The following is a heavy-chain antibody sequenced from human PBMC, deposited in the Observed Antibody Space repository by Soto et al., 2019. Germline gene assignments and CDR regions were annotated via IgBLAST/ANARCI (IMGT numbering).Heavy chain of an antibody. CDR3: AKEVYSDGFWSGYYIDHYYYCMDV. D-gene: IGHD3-3*01. CDR2: ISGSGGST. J-gene: IGHJ6*02. Sequence: PGGSLRLSCAASGFTFSSYAMSWVRQAPGKGLEWVSGISGSGGSTYYADSVKGRFTISRDNSKNTLYLQMNSLRAEDAAVYYCAKEVYSDGFWSGYYIDHYYYCMDVWGQGTTVTVSS. CDR1: GFTFSSYA. V-gene: IGHV3-23*01.